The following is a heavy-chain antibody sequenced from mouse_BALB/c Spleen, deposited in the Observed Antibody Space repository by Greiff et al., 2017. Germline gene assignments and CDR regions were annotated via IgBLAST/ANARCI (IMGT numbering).Heavy chain of an antibody. CDR3: ARGNSYDLDY. Sequence: EVMLVESGGGLVQPGGSRKLSCAASGFTFSSFGMHWVRQAPEKGLEWVAYISSGSSTIYYADTVKGRFTISRDNPKNTLFLQMTSLRSEDTAMYYCARGNSYDLDYWGQGTTLTVSS. CDR1: GFTFSSFG. J-gene: IGHJ2*01. CDR2: ISSGSSTI. D-gene: IGHD2-14*01. V-gene: IGHV5-17*02.